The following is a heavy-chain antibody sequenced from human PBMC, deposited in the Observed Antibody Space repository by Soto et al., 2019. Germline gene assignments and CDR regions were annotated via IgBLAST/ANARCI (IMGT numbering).Heavy chain of an antibody. V-gene: IGHV3-48*03. Sequence: GGSLRLSCAASGFTFSSYEMNWVRQAPGKGLEWVSYISSSGSTIYYADSVKGRFTISRDNAKNSLYLQMNSLRAEDTAVYYCAREATRNDYGGNDAFDIWGQGTMVTVSS. CDR2: ISSSGSTI. D-gene: IGHD4-17*01. CDR1: GFTFSSYE. J-gene: IGHJ3*02. CDR3: AREATRNDYGGNDAFDI.